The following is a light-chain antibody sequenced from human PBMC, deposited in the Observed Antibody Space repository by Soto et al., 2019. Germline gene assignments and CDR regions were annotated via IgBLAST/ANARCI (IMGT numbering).Light chain of an antibody. CDR1: QSVGSNY. J-gene: IGKJ1*01. CDR2: AAS. CDR3: QQYGSLSWT. V-gene: IGKV3-20*01. Sequence: EIVLTQAPGTLSLSPGERATLSCRASQSVGSNYLAWYQQKPGQAPRILIFAASGRATGIPDRFSGSGSGTDFTLTISRLEPEDFAVYYCQQYGSLSWTFGQGTKVDIK.